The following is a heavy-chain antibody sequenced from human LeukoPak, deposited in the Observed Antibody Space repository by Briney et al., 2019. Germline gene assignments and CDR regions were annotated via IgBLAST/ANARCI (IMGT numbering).Heavy chain of an antibody. D-gene: IGHD4-17*01. CDR1: GYSFTSYW. CDR3: ARHGGYGDEFYYYYGMDV. J-gene: IGHJ6*02. Sequence: GESLKISCKGSGYSFTSYWIGWVRQMPGKGLEWMGIIYPGDSDTRYSPSFQGQVTISADKSISTAYLQWSSLKASDTAMYYCARHGGYGDEFYYYYGMDVWGQGTTVTVSS. V-gene: IGHV5-51*01. CDR2: IYPGDSDT.